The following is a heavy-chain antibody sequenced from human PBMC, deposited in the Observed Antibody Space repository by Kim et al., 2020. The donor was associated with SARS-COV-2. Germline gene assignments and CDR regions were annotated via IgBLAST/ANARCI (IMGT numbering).Heavy chain of an antibody. CDR3: AARRGGSGITIFGVVINTPHSMDGGFDY. J-gene: IGHJ4*02. Sequence: SETLSLTCAVSGGSISSSNWWSWVRQPPGKGLEWIGEIYHSGSTNYNPSLKSRVTISVDKSMNQFSLKLSSVTAADTAVYYCAARRGGSGITIFGVVINTPHSMDGGFDYWGQGTLVTVSS. CDR2: IYHSGST. D-gene: IGHD3-3*01. CDR1: GGSISSSNW. V-gene: IGHV4-4*02.